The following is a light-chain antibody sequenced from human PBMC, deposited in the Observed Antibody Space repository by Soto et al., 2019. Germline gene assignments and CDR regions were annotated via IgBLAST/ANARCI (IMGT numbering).Light chain of an antibody. CDR2: EGS. CDR3: CSYGGSSTFVV. CDR1: SSDVGSYNL. J-gene: IGLJ2*01. V-gene: IGLV2-23*03. Sequence: QSALTQPASVSGSPGQSITISCTGTSSDVGSYNLVSWYQQHPGKAPKLMIYEGSKRPSGVSNRFSGSKSGNTASLTISGLQAEDEADYYCCSYGGSSTFVVFGGGTKLTGL.